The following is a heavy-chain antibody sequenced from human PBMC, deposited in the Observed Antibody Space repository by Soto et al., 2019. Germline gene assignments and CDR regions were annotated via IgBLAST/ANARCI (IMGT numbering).Heavy chain of an antibody. CDR2: IRSKANSYAT. CDR3: TRHDYGDPTTVDWFDP. Sequence: GGSLRLSCAASGFPFSGSAIHWVRQASGKGLEWVGRIRSKANSYATAYAASVKGRFTISRDDSKNTAYLQMNSLKTEDTAVYYCTRHDYGDPTTVDWFDPWGQGTLVTVSS. J-gene: IGHJ5*02. CDR1: GFPFSGSA. V-gene: IGHV3-73*01. D-gene: IGHD4-17*01.